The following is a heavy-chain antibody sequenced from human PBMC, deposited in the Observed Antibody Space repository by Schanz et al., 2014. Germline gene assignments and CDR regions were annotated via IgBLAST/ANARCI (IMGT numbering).Heavy chain of an antibody. D-gene: IGHD5-12*01. CDR3: ARGWSVATIAPCTWFDP. V-gene: IGHV4-61*02. J-gene: IGHJ5*02. CDR2: VFPNGIT. CDR1: GGSIRSGTYY. Sequence: QVQLQESGPGLVKPSQTLSLTCTVSGGSIRSGTYYWSWIRQPAGKALEWVGRVFPNGITNYNPSRKSRVPISMDPPNNQSSLTLNSVSAADTAVYYCARGWSVATIAPCTWFDPWGQGTLVAVSS.